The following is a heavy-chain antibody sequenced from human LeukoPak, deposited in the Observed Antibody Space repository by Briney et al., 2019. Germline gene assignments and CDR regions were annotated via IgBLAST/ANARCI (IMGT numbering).Heavy chain of an antibody. CDR2: IIPIFGTA. CDR3: ATLRGDTVKGGNY. V-gene: IGHV1-69*13. D-gene: IGHD4-11*01. CDR1: GGTFSSHA. Sequence: SVKVSCKASGGTFSSHAISWVRQAPGQGLEWMGGIIPIFGTANYAQKFQGRVTITADESTSTAYMELSSLRSEDTAVYYCATLRGDTVKGGNYWGQGTLVTVSS. J-gene: IGHJ4*02.